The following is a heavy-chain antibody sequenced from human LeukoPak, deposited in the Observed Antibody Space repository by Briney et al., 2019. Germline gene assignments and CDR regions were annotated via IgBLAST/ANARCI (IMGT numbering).Heavy chain of an antibody. CDR1: GYTFTNYD. V-gene: IGHV1-18*01. Sequence: ASVKVSCKASGYTFTNYDITWVRQAPGQGLEWMGWISAYNGDTNFAQKFQGRVTMTTDTSTSTAYMELRTLRSDDTAVYYCARRGGGYCTSTRCCCMDVWGKGTTVTVSS. CDR2: ISAYNGDT. D-gene: IGHD2-2*01. CDR3: ARRGGGYCTSTRCCCMDV. J-gene: IGHJ6*03.